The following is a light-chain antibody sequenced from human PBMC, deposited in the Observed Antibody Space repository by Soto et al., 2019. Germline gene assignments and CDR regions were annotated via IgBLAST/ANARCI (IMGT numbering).Light chain of an antibody. Sequence: QSVLTQPASVSGSPGQSITISCTGTSRDVGAYYYVSWYLQYPDKAPQLLIYYVEQRPSGVSSRFSGSKSGNPASLTISGLQAEDEGDYYCCSYADGSIYFFGTGTNVTVL. CDR2: YVE. J-gene: IGLJ1*01. V-gene: IGLV2-14*03. CDR3: CSYADGSIYF. CDR1: SRDVGAYYY.